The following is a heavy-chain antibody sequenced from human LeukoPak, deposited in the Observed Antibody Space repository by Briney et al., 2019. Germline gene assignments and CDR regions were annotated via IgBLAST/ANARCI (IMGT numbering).Heavy chain of an antibody. D-gene: IGHD2-2*01. J-gene: IGHJ4*02. CDR2: IYHSGST. CDR1: GGSISSYY. CDR3: ARDGLFCSSTSCPDTSDY. V-gene: IGHV4-59*12. Sequence: SETLSLTCTVSGGSISSYYWSWIRQPPGKGLEWIGYIYHSGSTYYNPSLKSRVTISVDRSKNQFSLKLSSVTAADTAVYYCARDGLFCSSTSCPDTSDYWGQGTLVTVSS.